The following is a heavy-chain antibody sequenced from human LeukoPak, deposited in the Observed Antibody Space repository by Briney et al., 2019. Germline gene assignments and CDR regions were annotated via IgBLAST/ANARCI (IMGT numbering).Heavy chain of an antibody. CDR2: IYYSGST. Sequence: SDTLSLTCTVSGGSISSSSYYWCWIRQHPGKGLEWIGSIYYSGSTYYNPSLKSRVTISVDTSKNQFSLKLSSVAAADTAVYYCASILNRNIVVVRRWGQGTLVTVSS. V-gene: IGHV4-39*01. D-gene: IGHD2-15*01. CDR1: GGSISSSSYY. J-gene: IGHJ4*02. CDR3: ASILNRNIVVVRR.